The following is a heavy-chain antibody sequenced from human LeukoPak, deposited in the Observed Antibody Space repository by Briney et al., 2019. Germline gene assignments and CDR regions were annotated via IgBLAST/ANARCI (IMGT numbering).Heavy chain of an antibody. V-gene: IGHV3-30*03. CDR2: ISYDGSNK. CDR3: ARDPIAARREYYYYMDV. Sequence: GRSLRLSCAASGFTFSSYGMHWVRQAPGKGLEWVAVISYDGSNKYYADSVKGRFTISRDNSKNTLYLQMNSLRAEDTAVYYCARDPIAARREYYYYMDVWGKGTTVTVSS. D-gene: IGHD6-6*01. CDR1: GFTFSSYG. J-gene: IGHJ6*03.